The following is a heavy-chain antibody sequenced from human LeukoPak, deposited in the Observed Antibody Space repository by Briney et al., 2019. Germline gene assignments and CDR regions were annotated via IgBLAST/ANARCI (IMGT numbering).Heavy chain of an antibody. CDR2: ISPNNGGT. CDR1: GYTFTSYY. D-gene: IGHD5-18*01. Sequence: ASVKVSCKASGYTFTSYYMHWVRQAPGQGLEWMGRISPNNGGTNYAQKFQGRVTMTRDTSISTAYMELSWLRSDDTAVYYCARGYSYGHYFDYWGQGTLVTVSS. J-gene: IGHJ4*02. CDR3: ARGYSYGHYFDY. V-gene: IGHV1-2*06.